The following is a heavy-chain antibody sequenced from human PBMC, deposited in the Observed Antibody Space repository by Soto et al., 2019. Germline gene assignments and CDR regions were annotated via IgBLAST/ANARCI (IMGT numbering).Heavy chain of an antibody. V-gene: IGHV2-5*02. CDR3: AHIGDGYNFYWYFDL. J-gene: IGHJ2*01. Sequence: QITLKESGPTLVKPTQTLTLTCTFSGFSLSTSGVGVGWIRQPPGKALEWLALIYWDDDKRYSPSLKSRLTIPKDTSKNQVVPTMTNIDPVDTATYYCAHIGDGYNFYWYFDLLGRGTLVTVSS. CDR2: IYWDDDK. D-gene: IGHD1-1*01. CDR1: GFSLSTSGVG.